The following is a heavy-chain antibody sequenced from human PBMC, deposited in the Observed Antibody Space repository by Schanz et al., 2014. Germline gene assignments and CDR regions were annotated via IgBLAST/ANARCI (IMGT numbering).Heavy chain of an antibody. CDR1: GFIFTGYF. CDR3: ARVTTGYDS. J-gene: IGHJ4*02. D-gene: IGHD5-12*01. Sequence: QEQLVQSGAVVKKPGDSVTVSCKVSGFIFTGYFMHWIRQAPGKGLEWMGWINPNSGATSSAQKFQGRVTMTRDTSSSTVYMQLSSLTSDDTAIYYCARVTTGYDSWGQGTLVTVSS. CDR2: INPNSGAT. V-gene: IGHV1-2*02.